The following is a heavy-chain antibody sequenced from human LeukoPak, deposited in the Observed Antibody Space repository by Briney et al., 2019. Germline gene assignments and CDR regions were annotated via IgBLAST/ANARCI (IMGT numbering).Heavy chain of an antibody. V-gene: IGHV3-33*06. J-gene: IGHJ4*02. Sequence: GGSLRLSCAPSGFTFSSYGMHWVRQAPGKGLEWVAVIWYDGSNKYYADSVKGRFTISRDNSKNTLYLQMNSLRAEDTAVYYCAKGRDGYSLDYWGQGTLVTVSS. CDR1: GFTFSSYG. CDR2: IWYDGSNK. CDR3: AKGRDGYSLDY. D-gene: IGHD5-24*01.